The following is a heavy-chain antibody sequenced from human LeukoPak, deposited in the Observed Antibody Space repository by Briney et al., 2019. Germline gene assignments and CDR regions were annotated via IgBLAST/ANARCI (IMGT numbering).Heavy chain of an antibody. CDR1: GFTFIDYY. CDR3: ARGSWSVARIPDF. J-gene: IGHJ4*02. Sequence: GGSLRLSCAASGFTFIDYYMTWIRQAPGMGLEWVSYIGVSATAIHYADSVKGRFTIFRDNAKNSLYLQMNRLRAEDTAVYYCARGSWSVARIPDFWGQGTLVTVSS. D-gene: IGHD5-12*01. V-gene: IGHV3-11*01. CDR2: IGVSATAI.